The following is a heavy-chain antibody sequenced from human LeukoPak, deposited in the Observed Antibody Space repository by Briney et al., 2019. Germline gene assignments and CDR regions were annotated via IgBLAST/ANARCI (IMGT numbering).Heavy chain of an antibody. V-gene: IGHV3-23*01. CDR3: AKDTPNVLMVRGVIGPYGMDV. CDR1: GFTVSSNY. D-gene: IGHD3-10*01. Sequence: GGSLRLSCAASGFTVSSNYMSWVRQAPGKGLEWVSAISGSGSTYYADSVKGRFTISRDNSKNTLYLQMNSLRAEDTAVYYCAKDTPNVLMVRGVIGPYGMDVWGKGTTVTVSS. CDR2: ISGSGST. J-gene: IGHJ6*04.